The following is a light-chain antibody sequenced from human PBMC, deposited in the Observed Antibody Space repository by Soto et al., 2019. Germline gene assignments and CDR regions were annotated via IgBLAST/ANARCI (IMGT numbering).Light chain of an antibody. CDR3: QQYNHWPPWT. Sequence: EVVMTQSPATVPVSLGGRVTLSCRGSQSVGSNLAWYQQKPGQPPRLLIYEASNRDTGVPTRFGGSGSGTEFTLTITSLQSEDFAVYYCQQYNHWPPWTFGQGTKVDIK. J-gene: IGKJ1*01. CDR2: EAS. CDR1: QSVGSN. V-gene: IGKV3D-15*01.